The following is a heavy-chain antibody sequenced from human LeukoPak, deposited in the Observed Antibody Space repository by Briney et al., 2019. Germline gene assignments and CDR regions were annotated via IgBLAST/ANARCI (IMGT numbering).Heavy chain of an antibody. CDR3: AKKSGDHFHFDF. D-gene: IGHD2-21*01. V-gene: IGHV3-23*01. CDR2: VSGSGGST. J-gene: IGHJ4*02. CDR1: GFTFSSYA. Sequence: GGSLRLSCAASGFTFSSYAMSWVRQAPGKGLEWVSGVSGSGGSTYYADSVKGRFTISRDNSQSTLYLQMNSLRAEDTAVYHCAKKSGDHFHFDFWGQGTLVTVSS.